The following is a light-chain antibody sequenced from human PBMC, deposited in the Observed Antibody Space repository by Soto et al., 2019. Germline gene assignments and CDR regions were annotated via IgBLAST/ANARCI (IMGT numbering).Light chain of an antibody. CDR2: DAS. V-gene: IGKV3-11*01. J-gene: IGKJ1*01. CDR3: QQRYNWPPWT. Sequence: EIVLTQSPATLSLSPGERATLSCRASQSVSDYLAWYQQKPGQAPRLLIYDASTRATGIPARFSGSGSGTDFTLTSSSLEPEDFAVYFCQQRYNWPPWTFGQGTKVEIK. CDR1: QSVSDY.